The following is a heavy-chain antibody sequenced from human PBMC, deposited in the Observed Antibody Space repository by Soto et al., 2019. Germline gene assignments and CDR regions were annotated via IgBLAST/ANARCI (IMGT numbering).Heavy chain of an antibody. V-gene: IGHV1-18*01. CDR1: VYTFTSYV. CDR2: ISAYNGKT. J-gene: IGHJ4*02. Sequence: QVQLVQSGAEVKKPGASVKVSCKASVYTFTSYVISWVRQAPGQGLEWMGWISAYNGKTNYAQKFQGRVTMTTDTYTSIAYMELRSLTYDDTAVYYCARVPYDYVWGSYPVCYYFEYWGQGNLVTVSS. CDR3: ARVPYDYVWGSYPVCYYFEY. D-gene: IGHD3-16*02.